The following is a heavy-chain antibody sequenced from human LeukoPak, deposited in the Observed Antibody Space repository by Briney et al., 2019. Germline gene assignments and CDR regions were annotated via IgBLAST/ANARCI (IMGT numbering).Heavy chain of an antibody. D-gene: IGHD3-22*01. Sequence: GGSLRLSCAASGFTFSSYWMHWVRQAPGKGLVWVSRINSDGSSTSYADSVKGRFTISRDNSKNSLYLQMNSLRTEDTALYYCAKDDDGSGYFDYWGQGTLVTVSS. V-gene: IGHV3-74*01. CDR3: AKDDDGSGYFDY. CDR2: INSDGSST. J-gene: IGHJ4*02. CDR1: GFTFSSYW.